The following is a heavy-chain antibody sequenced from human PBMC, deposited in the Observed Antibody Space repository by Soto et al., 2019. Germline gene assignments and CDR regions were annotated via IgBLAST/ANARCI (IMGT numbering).Heavy chain of an antibody. CDR2: IIPIFGTA. CDR1: GGTFSSYA. CDR3: GLAAGMWGNDYYYGMDV. V-gene: IGHV1-69*13. Sequence: GASVKVSCKASGGTFSSYAISWVRQAPGQGLEWMGGIIPIFGTANYAQKFQGRVTITADESTSTAYMELSSLRSEDTAVYYCGLAAGMWGNDYYYGMDVWGQGTTVTVSS. J-gene: IGHJ6*02. D-gene: IGHD6-13*01.